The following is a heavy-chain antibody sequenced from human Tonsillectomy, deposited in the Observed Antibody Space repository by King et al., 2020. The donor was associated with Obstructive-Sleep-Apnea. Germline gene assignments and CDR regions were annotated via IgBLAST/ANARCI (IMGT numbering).Heavy chain of an antibody. CDR2: INYGSSYT. J-gene: IGHJ4*02. Sequence: HVQLVESGGGLVKPGGSLRLSCAASGFTFSDYYMSWIRQAPGKGLEWLSYINYGSSYTNYADSVKGRFTISRDNAKNLLYLQMNSLRAEDTAVYYCAIMYYDFWSGYPAPYFDYWGQGTLVTVSS. CDR3: AIMYYDFWSGYPAPYFDY. V-gene: IGHV3-11*06. CDR1: GFTFSDYY. D-gene: IGHD3-3*01.